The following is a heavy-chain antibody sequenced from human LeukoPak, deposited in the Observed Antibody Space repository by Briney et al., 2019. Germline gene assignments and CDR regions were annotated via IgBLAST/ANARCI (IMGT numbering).Heavy chain of an antibody. CDR1: GGTFSSYA. V-gene: IGHV1-69*13. CDR2: IIPIFGTA. Sequence: SVKVSCKASGGTFSSYAISWVRQAPGQGLEWMGGIIPIFGTANYAQKFQGRVTITADESTSTAYMELSSLRSEDTAVYYCARQTQGRSAFNIWGQGTVVTVSS. CDR3: ARQTQGRSAFNI. J-gene: IGHJ3*02.